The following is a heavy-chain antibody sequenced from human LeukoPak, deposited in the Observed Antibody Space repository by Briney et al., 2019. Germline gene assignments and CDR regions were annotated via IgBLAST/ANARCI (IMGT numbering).Heavy chain of an antibody. V-gene: IGHV4-34*01. D-gene: IGHD3-22*01. J-gene: IGHJ3*02. CDR1: GGSLTGYY. CDR3: ARPQIDTMTDAFDI. CDR2: INHIGST. Sequence: SQTLSPTCALYGGSLTGYYCGWVRHPPERGLEWVGEINHIGSTNNNPPLKRRVTISVDTSKNQFSLKLRSVTAADTAAYYCARPQIDTMTDAFDIWGQGTMVTVSS.